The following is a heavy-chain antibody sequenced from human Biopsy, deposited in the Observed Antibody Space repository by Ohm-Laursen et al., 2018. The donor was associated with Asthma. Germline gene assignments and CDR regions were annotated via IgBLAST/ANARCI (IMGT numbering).Heavy chain of an antibody. Sequence: SDTLSLTCSVSGGSVSTGSYYWSWIRQPPGKGLEWLGSFYYTGRDNYNPSLKSRVTISVDTSKNQFSLRVNSVTAANTAVYYCARGPNYHGSGRAPIGMDVWGQGTTVTVSS. CDR3: ARGPNYHGSGRAPIGMDV. CDR1: GGSVSTGSYY. D-gene: IGHD3-10*01. J-gene: IGHJ6*02. V-gene: IGHV4-61*01. CDR2: FYYTGRD.